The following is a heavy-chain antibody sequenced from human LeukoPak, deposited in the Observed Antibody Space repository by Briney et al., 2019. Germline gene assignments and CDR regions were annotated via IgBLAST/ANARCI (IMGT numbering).Heavy chain of an antibody. CDR1: GFTFSGSA. D-gene: IGHD1-26*01. CDR2: IDKKDKGYATAT. Sequence: GGSLKLSCAASGFTFSGSAIHWVRQSSGKGLEWVGQIDKKDKGYATATAYAASVKGRFTISRDDSINTAYLQMKSQKTEDTALYYCTRDSGTYNWFDPWGQGTLVTVSS. V-gene: IGHV3-73*01. CDR3: TRDSGTYNWFDP. J-gene: IGHJ5*02.